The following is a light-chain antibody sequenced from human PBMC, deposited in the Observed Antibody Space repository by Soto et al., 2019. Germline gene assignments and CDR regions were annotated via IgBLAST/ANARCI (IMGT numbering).Light chain of an antibody. Sequence: QSALTQPASVSGSPGQSITISCTVTSSDVGGYNYVSWYRQHPGKAPKLMIFEVSERPSGVSNRFSGSKSGNTASLTISGLQAEDEADYYCSSYTSSSTLYVFGTGTKAPS. J-gene: IGLJ1*01. V-gene: IGLV2-14*01. CDR2: EVS. CDR1: SSDVGGYNY. CDR3: SSYTSSSTLYV.